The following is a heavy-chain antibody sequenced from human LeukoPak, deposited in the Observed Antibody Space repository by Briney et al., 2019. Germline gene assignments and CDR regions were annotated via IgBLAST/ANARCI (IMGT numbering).Heavy chain of an antibody. CDR2: INAANSNT. D-gene: IGHD3-10*01. V-gene: IGHV1-3*01. J-gene: IGHJ6*04. CDR1: GYTFTNYA. CDR3: ARAHQPLWFGDLRVYAMDV. Sequence: ASVKVFCKASGYTFTNYAIHWVHQAPGQRLEWMGWINAANSNTKYSEQFQGRVTITRDTSASTAYMEMSSLKSEDTAVYYCARAHQPLWFGDLRVYAMDVWGKGTTVTVSS.